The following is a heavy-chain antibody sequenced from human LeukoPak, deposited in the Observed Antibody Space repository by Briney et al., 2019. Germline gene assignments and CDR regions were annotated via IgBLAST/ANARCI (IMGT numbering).Heavy chain of an antibody. D-gene: IGHD3-9*01. Sequence: GGSLRLSCAASGFTFDDYAMHWVRQAPGKGLEWVSGISWNSGSIGYADSVKGRFTISRDNAKNSLYLQMNSLRAEVTALYYCAKDTYYDILTGPGFDYWGQGTLVTVSS. CDR1: GFTFDDYA. V-gene: IGHV3-9*01. CDR2: ISWNSGSI. J-gene: IGHJ4*02. CDR3: AKDTYYDILTGPGFDY.